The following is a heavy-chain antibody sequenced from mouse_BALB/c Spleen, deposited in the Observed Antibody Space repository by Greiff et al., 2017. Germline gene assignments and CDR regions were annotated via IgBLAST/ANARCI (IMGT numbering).Heavy chain of an antibody. J-gene: IGHJ3*01. CDR3: ASNYGAY. CDR1: GYTFTSYW. V-gene: IGHV1-7*01. Sequence: QVQLKQSGAELAKPGASVKMSCKASGYTFTSYWMHWVKQRPGQGLEWIGYINPSTGYTEYNQKFKDKATLTADKSSSTAYMQLSSLTSEDSAVYYCASNYGAYWGQGTLVTVSA. CDR2: INPSTGYT. D-gene: IGHD1-1*01.